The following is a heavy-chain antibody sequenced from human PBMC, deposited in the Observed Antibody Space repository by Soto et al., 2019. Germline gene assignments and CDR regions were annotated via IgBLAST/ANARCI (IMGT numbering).Heavy chain of an antibody. CDR2: INPSGGST. V-gene: IGHV1-46*01. CDR1: GYTFTSYY. CDR3: ARDPLITGHYGMDV. D-gene: IGHD2-8*01. J-gene: IGHJ6*02. Sequence: ASVKVSCKASGYTFTSYYIQWVRQAPGQGLEWMGIINPSGGSTRYAQKFQGRVTMTSDTSTTTVYMEMSSLRSEDTAVYYCARDPLITGHYGMDVWGQGTSVTVSS.